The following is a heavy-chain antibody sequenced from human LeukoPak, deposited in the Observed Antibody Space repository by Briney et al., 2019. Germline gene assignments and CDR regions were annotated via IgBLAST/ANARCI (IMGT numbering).Heavy chain of an antibody. V-gene: IGHV1-2*02. D-gene: IGHD3-22*01. J-gene: IGHJ4*02. CDR1: GYTFTGYY. CDR3: ARGVSGSERFIDY. Sequence: ASVKVSCKASGYTFTGYYMHWVRQAPGQGLEWMGWINPNSGGTNYAQKFQGRVTMTRDMSTSTVYMELSSLRSEDTAVYYCARGVSGSERFIDYWGQGTLVTVSS. CDR2: INPNSGGT.